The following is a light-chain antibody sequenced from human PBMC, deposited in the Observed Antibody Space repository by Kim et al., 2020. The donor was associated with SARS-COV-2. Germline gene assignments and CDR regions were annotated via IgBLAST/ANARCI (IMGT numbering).Light chain of an antibody. CDR3: SSYASSITWV. V-gene: IGLV2-14*01. CDR1: RSDVGGSNY. J-gene: IGLJ3*02. Sequence: GHAITTSCTGTRSDVGGSNYVSWYQQHPGKPPKLMIYEVNNRPSGISNRFSGPKSGNTASLTISGLQAEDGADYYCSSYASSITWVFGGGTKVTVL. CDR2: EVN.